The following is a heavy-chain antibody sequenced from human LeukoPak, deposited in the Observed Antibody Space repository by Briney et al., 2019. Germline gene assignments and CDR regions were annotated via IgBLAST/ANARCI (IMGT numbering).Heavy chain of an antibody. CDR3: AKEMAEGGSGSYYNPGGNFDY. Sequence: GRSLRLSCAATRFSFSSYGMHWDRQAPGKGLNWVAVISFDVSNKYYEDSVKGPFTISRDNSKNTLYLQMNSLRAEDTAVYYCAKEMAEGGSGSYYNPGGNFDYWGQGTLVTVSS. CDR1: RFSFSSYG. D-gene: IGHD3-10*01. V-gene: IGHV3-30*18. J-gene: IGHJ4*02. CDR2: ISFDVSNK.